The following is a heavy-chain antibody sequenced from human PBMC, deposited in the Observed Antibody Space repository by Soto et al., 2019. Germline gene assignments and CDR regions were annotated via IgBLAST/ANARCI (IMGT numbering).Heavy chain of an antibody. CDR3: ARGRPRGSGRWFDS. CDR2: INHSGST. Sequence: QVQLQQWGAGLLKPSETLSLTCAVYGGSFSGYYCSWIRQPPGKGLEWIGEINHSGSTNYNPSLKSRVTISVDTSKNQFSLKLSTVTAADTAVYYCARGRPRGSGRWFDSWGQGTLVTVSS. D-gene: IGHD3-10*01. J-gene: IGHJ5*01. CDR1: GGSFSGYY. V-gene: IGHV4-34*01.